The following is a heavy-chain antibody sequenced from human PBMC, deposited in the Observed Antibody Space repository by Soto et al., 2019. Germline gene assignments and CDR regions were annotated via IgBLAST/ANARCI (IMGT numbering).Heavy chain of an antibody. CDR3: ARDGGIAAAGTVDYFDY. J-gene: IGHJ4*02. Sequence: GASVKVSCKASGCAFSSYAISWVRQAPGQGLEWMGGIIPIFGTANYAQKFQGRVTITADESTSTAYMELSSLRSEDTAVYYCARDGGIAAAGTVDYFDYWGQGTLVTVSS. V-gene: IGHV1-69*13. CDR2: IIPIFGTA. D-gene: IGHD6-13*01. CDR1: GCAFSSYA.